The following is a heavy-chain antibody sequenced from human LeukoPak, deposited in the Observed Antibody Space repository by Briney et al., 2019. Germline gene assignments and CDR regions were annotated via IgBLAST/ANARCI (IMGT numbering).Heavy chain of an antibody. CDR3: AREGSGWSYYYMDV. V-gene: IGHV4-34*01. J-gene: IGHJ6*03. CDR1: GGSFSGYY. CDR2: INHSGST. Sequence: SETLSLTCAVYGGSFSGYYWSWIRQPPGKGLEWIGEINHSGSTNYNPSLKSRVTISVDTSKNQFSLKLSSVTAADTAVYYCAREGSGWSYYYMDVWGKGTTVTISS. D-gene: IGHD6-19*01.